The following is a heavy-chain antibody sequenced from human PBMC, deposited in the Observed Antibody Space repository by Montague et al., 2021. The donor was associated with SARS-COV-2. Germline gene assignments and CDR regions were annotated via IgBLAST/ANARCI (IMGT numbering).Heavy chain of an antibody. Sequence: PALVKPTRTLTLTCTFSGFSLSTSGMCVSWIRQPPGKALEWLTLIDWDDDKYYSTSLKTRPTISKDTSKNQVVLTMTNMDPVDTATYYCARSYGTTVVTRASDYWGQGTLVTVSS. CDR2: IDWDDDK. CDR3: ARSYGTTVVTRASDY. D-gene: IGHD4-23*01. J-gene: IGHJ4*02. CDR1: GFSLSTSGMC. V-gene: IGHV2-70*01.